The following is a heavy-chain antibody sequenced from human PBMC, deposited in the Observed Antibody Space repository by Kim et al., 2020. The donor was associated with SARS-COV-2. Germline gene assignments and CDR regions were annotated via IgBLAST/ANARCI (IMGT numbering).Heavy chain of an antibody. CDR2: INTNTGNP. CDR1: GYAFTTYP. V-gene: IGHV7-4-1*02. J-gene: IGHJ4*02. D-gene: IGHD3-10*01. CDR3: GRTMVRGVIPS. Sequence: ASVKVSCKASGYAFTTYPMTWVRRAPGHGLEWMGWINTNTGNPTYAQGFTGRFVFSLDTSVSTPYLQLNSLQAEDTAVYYCGRTMVRGVIPSRGQGTLGT.